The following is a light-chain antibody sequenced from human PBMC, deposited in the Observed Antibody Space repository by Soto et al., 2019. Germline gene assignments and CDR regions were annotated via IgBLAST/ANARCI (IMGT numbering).Light chain of an antibody. V-gene: IGLV4-69*01. CDR3: QTWGTGIVI. CDR1: SGHSNYA. J-gene: IGLJ2*01. Sequence: QLVLTQSPSASASLGASVKLTCTLSSGHSNYAIAWHQQQPEKGPRYLMKLNRDGSHSKGDGIPNRFSGSRSGAERYLTISSPQSEDEADYYCQTWGTGIVIFGGGTKLTVL. CDR2: LNRDGSH.